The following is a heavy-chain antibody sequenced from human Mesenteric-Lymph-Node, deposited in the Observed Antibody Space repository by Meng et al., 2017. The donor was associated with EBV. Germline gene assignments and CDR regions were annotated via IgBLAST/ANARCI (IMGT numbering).Heavy chain of an antibody. V-gene: IGHV4-30-2*01. J-gene: IGHJ4*02. CDR3: ARSAGGDYFDY. D-gene: IGHD1-26*01. CDR1: GGSIISGGYS. Sequence: QLRLQGSGSGLVRPSQTLALPCAVPGGSIISGGYSWSWIRQAPGKGLEWIGFIYHSGTTYLNPSLRSRVNLSVDTSKNQFSLNLRSVSAADTAIYYCARSAGGDYFDYWGQGTLVTVSS. CDR2: IYHSGTT.